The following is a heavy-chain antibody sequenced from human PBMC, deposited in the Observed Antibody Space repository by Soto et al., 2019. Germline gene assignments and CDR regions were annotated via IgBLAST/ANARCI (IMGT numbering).Heavy chain of an antibody. V-gene: IGHV1-46*01. Sequence: ASVKVSCKASGYTFTSYYMHWVRQAPGQGLEWMGIINPSGGSTSYAQKFQGRVTMTRDTSTSTVYMELSSLRSEDTAVYYCARLGSGSGSYYRYYHGMDVWGQGTTVTVSS. J-gene: IGHJ6*02. CDR1: GYTFTSYY. D-gene: IGHD3-10*01. CDR2: INPSGGST. CDR3: ARLGSGSGSYYRYYHGMDV.